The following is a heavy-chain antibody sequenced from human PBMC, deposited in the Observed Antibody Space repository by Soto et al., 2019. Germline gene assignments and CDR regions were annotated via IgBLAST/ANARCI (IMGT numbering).Heavy chain of an antibody. D-gene: IGHD3-16*01. Sequence: EVQLLESGGGLVQPGGSLRLSCAASGFTFSNHVMSWVRQAPGKGPEWVSSINSRGDNTYYPGSVRGRFTISRDNSKSTLYLQMNSLRAEDTAVYYCGNGLENHYNYDYWGQGTLVTVSS. CDR2: INSRGDNT. CDR3: GNGLENHYNYDY. CDR1: GFTFSNHV. J-gene: IGHJ4*02. V-gene: IGHV3-23*01.